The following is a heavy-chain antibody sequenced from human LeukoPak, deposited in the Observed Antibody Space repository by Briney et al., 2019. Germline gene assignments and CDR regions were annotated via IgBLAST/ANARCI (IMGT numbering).Heavy chain of an antibody. D-gene: IGHD1-26*01. CDR2: ISSDGSIT. CDR3: ARGSYFFDY. J-gene: IGHJ4*02. Sequence: KTGGSPRLSCAASGFTFSSYWMHWVRQAPGRGLVWVSRISSDGSITSYADSVKGRFTISRDNAKNTLYLQMNSLRAEDTAVYYCARGSYFFDYWGQGTLVTVSS. CDR1: GFTFSSYW. V-gene: IGHV3-74*01.